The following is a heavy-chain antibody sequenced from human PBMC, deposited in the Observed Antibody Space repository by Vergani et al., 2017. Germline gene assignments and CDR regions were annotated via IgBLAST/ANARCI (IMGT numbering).Heavy chain of an antibody. CDR2: IIPILGIA. CDR3: ARDTCGGDCYSSPNSYYYGMDV. V-gene: IGHV1-69*04. J-gene: IGHJ6*02. CDR1: GGTFSSYA. D-gene: IGHD2-21*02. Sequence: QVQLVQSGAEVKKPGSSVKVSCKASGGTFSSYAISWVRQAPGQGLEGMGRIIPILGIANYEQKFQGRVTITADKSTSTAYLELSRLRSEDTAVYYCARDTCGGDCYSSPNSYYYGMDVWGQGTTVTVSS.